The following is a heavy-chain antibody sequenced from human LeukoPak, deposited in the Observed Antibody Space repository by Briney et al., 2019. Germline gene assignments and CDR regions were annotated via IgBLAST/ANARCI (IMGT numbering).Heavy chain of an antibody. D-gene: IGHD2-2*01. J-gene: IGHJ4*02. V-gene: IGHV4-59*01. Sequence: PSETLSLTCTVSGGSISSYYWSWIRQPPGKGLEWIGSIYYSGSTNYNPSLKSRVTISVDTSKNQFSLKLSSVTAADTAVYYCARGIKVVPAAAYFDYWGQETRVTVSS. CDR1: GGSISSYY. CDR2: IYYSGST. CDR3: ARGIKVVPAAAYFDY.